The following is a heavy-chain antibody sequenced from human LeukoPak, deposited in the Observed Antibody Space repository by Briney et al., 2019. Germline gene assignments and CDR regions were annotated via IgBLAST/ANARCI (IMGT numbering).Heavy chain of an antibody. D-gene: IGHD6-13*01. CDR3: AALGGNSWSNWFDP. J-gene: IGHJ5*02. CDR2: IVVGSGNT. CDR1: EFTFTSSA. Sequence: EASVKVSCKASEFTFTSSAVQWVRQARGQRLEWIGWIVVGSGNTNYAQKFQERVTITRDMSTSTAYMELSSLRSEDTAVYYCAALGGNSWSNWFDPWGQGTLVTVSS. V-gene: IGHV1-58*01.